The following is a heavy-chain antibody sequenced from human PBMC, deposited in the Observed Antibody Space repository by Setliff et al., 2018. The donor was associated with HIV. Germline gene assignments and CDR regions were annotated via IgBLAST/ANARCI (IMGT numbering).Heavy chain of an antibody. V-gene: IGHV1-2*02. D-gene: IGHD3-10*02. J-gene: IGHJ4*02. CDR1: GYTFTSHY. CDR2: INVNNDAT. Sequence: ASVKVSCKASGYTFTSHYIHWVRQAPGQGLEWMGWINVNNDATNYAQKFQGRVSMTRDTSITTAYMELSRLSSDDTAAYYCARVFGVRQAFDNWGQGTLVTVSS. CDR3: ARVFGVRQAFDN.